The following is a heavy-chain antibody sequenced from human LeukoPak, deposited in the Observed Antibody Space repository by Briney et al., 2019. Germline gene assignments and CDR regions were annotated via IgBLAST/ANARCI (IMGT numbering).Heavy chain of an antibody. D-gene: IGHD3-3*01. CDR1: GFTFNSYS. CDR3: AKWMVRNDFWSGAFDI. J-gene: IGHJ3*02. Sequence: GGSLRLSCAASGFTFNSYSMGWVRQAPGQGLEWVSAVSGSAYSKYYADSVKGRFTISRDNSKNTLYLQMNSLRAEDTAVYFCAKWMVRNDFWSGAFDIWGHGTMVTVSS. V-gene: IGHV3-23*01. CDR2: VSGSAYSK.